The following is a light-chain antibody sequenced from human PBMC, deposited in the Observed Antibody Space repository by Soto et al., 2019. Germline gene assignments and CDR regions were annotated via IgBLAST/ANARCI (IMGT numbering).Light chain of an antibody. CDR1: QRISTW. CDR3: QQYNRVSLLT. CDR2: KAS. V-gene: IGKV1-5*03. J-gene: IGKJ4*01. Sequence: DIQMTQSDSTQSASVGDRVTITCRASQRISTWLAWYQQQPGKAPNLMIYKASNLESGVPSRFSGSGSGTEFTLTISSLQPDDFATYYCQQYNRVSLLTFGGGTKVEIK.